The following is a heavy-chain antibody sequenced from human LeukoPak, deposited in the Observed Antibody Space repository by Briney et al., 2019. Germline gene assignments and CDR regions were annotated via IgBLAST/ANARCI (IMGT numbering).Heavy chain of an antibody. D-gene: IGHD5-12*01. CDR2: IIGSSGST. CDR1: GFSFNNYA. CDR3: AKGAYDYIEIAYFDY. J-gene: IGHJ4*02. Sequence: SGGSLRLSCVASGFSFNNYAMNWVRQAPGKGLEWVSLIIGSSGSTFYADSVKGRFTISREKSKNTLYLQMNSLRADDTAVYYCAKGAYDYIEIAYFDYWAREVWSPSPQ. V-gene: IGHV3-23*01.